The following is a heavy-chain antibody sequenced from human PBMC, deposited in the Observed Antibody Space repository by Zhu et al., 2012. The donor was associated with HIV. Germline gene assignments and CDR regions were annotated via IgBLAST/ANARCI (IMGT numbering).Heavy chain of an antibody. CDR1: GGSITTYY. Sequence: QVQLQESGPGLVKTSETLSVTCSVSGGSITTYYWSWIRQSPEKGLQWIGNLRSSGSTNYNPAFETRVAISRDTSKNHFYLKIKSATAADTGVYFCARVKVSISGGVMTDDGLDIWGQGTVVTVSS. J-gene: IGHJ3*02. V-gene: IGHV4-59*08. CDR2: LRSSGST. CDR3: ARVKVSISGGVMTDDGLDI. D-gene: IGHD3-16*01.